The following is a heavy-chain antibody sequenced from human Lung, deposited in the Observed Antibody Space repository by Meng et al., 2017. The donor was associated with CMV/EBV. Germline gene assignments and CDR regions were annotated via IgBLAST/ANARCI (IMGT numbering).Heavy chain of an antibody. D-gene: IGHD6-25*01. CDR3: VKDVGGWSGYYLDY. V-gene: IGHV3-23*01. J-gene: IGHJ4*02. Sequence: SRAASGFTFRSYAMSWVRQAPGKGLEWVSAISASGGRTSYADSVKGRFTISRDNSRNTLYLQMNSLRAEDTAVYYCVKDVGGWSGYYLDYWGQGTLVTVSS. CDR2: ISASGGRT. CDR1: GFTFRSYA.